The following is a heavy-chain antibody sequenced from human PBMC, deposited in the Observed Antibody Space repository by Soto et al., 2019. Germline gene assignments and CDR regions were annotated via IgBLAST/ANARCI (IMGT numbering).Heavy chain of an antibody. CDR3: ARHRFNYYDDTVYYYFDY. D-gene: IGHD3-22*01. CDR1: GYSFTSYC. Sequence: ASVKVSCKASGYSFTSYCISWVRQAPGQGPEWMGWISGHNGNTNHPQSLQGRVTMTTDTSRNTAYMELRSLRSDDTAVYYCARHRFNYYDDTVYYYFDYWGQGTLVTVSS. V-gene: IGHV1-18*04. CDR2: ISGHNGNT. J-gene: IGHJ4*02.